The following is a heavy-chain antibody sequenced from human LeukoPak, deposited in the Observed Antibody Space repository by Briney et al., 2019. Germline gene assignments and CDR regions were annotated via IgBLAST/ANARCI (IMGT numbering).Heavy chain of an antibody. CDR2: ISYDGSNK. D-gene: IGHD3-10*01. CDR1: GFTFSSYA. J-gene: IGHJ4*02. CDR3: STYGSGRKFDY. V-gene: IGHV3-30*04. Sequence: GGSLRLSCAASGFTFSSYAMHWVRQAPGKGLEWVAVISYDGSNKYYADSVKGRFTISRDNSKNTLYLQMNSLKSEDTAVYYCSTYGSGRKFDYWGQGTLVTVSS.